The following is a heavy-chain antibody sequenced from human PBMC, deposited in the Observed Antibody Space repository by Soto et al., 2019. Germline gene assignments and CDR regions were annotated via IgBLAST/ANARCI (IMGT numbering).Heavy chain of an antibody. Sequence: QVQLQESGPGLVKPSQTLSLTCTVSGGSISSGGYYWSWIRQHPGKGLEWIGYIYYSGSTYYNPSLKSRVTISVDTSKNQFSLKLSSVTAADTSVYYCAREAAGIRNWFDPWGQGTLVTVSS. V-gene: IGHV4-31*03. CDR2: IYYSGST. CDR3: AREAAGIRNWFDP. CDR1: GGSISSGGYY. J-gene: IGHJ5*02. D-gene: IGHD6-25*01.